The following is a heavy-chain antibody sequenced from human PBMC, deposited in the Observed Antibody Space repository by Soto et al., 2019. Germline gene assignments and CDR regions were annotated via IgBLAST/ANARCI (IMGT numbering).Heavy chain of an antibody. J-gene: IGHJ6*02. V-gene: IGHV1-46*01. CDR1: GYTFTSYY. CDR3: ARSVADFWSGPLTYYYYGMGV. D-gene: IGHD3-3*01. CDR2: INPSGGST. Sequence: ASVKVSCKASGYTFTSYYMHWVRQAPGQGLEWMGIINPSGGSTSYAQKFQGRVTMTRDTSTSTVYMELSSLRSEDTAVYYCARSVADFWSGPLTYYYYGMGVWGQGTTVTVS.